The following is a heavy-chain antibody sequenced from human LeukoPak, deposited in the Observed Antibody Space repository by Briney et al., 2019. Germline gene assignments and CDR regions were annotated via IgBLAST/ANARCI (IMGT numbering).Heavy chain of an antibody. CDR3: ARDVRIVGALCFFDY. Sequence: SETLSLTCTVSGGSINNYYWSWIRRPPGKGLEWIGEINHSGSTNYNPSLKSRVTISVDTSKNQFSLKLSSVTAADTAVYYCARDVRIVGALCFFDYWGQGTLVTVSS. V-gene: IGHV4-34*01. D-gene: IGHD1-26*01. J-gene: IGHJ4*02. CDR1: GGSINNYY. CDR2: INHSGST.